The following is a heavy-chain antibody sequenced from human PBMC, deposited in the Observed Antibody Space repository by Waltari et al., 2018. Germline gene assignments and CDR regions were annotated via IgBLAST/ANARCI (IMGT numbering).Heavy chain of an antibody. D-gene: IGHD6-13*01. J-gene: IGHJ4*02. Sequence: QVQLQESGPGLVKPSETLSLTCTVSGGSISSHYWSWIRQPPGKGLEWIGYIYYSGSTNYNPSLKSRVTISVDTSKNQFSLKLSSVTAAGTAVYYCARADGSLKFDYWGQGTLVTVSS. CDR3: ARADGSLKFDY. V-gene: IGHV4-59*11. CDR2: IYYSGST. CDR1: GGSISSHY.